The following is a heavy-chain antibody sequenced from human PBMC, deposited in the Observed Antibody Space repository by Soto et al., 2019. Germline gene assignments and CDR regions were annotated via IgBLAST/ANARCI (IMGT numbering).Heavy chain of an antibody. D-gene: IGHD1-26*01. Sequence: EVQLVESGGGLVQPGGSLRLSCAASGFSFSNYAMDWVRQAPGKGLEWVSYISGSSSNIRYADSVKGRFTISRDNAKSSVYLQMNRLRADETAVYYCARDPSRGSDWARYLDLWGRGTLVTVSS. CDR3: ARDPSRGSDWARYLDL. V-gene: IGHV3-48*01. J-gene: IGHJ2*01. CDR2: ISGSSSNI. CDR1: GFSFSNYA.